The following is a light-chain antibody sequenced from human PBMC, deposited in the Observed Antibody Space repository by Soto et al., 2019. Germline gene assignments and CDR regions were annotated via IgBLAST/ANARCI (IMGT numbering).Light chain of an antibody. Sequence: DIQMTQSPSSLSASVGDRVTITCRASQGIRNDLGWYQQKPGKATKRLIYAASSLQGRVPSRFSGSRSGTEFTLTTSSLPPEDVATYYCLQHNSYPPITFGQGTRLEIK. V-gene: IGKV1-17*01. CDR2: AAS. CDR1: QGIRND. CDR3: LQHNSYPPIT. J-gene: IGKJ5*01.